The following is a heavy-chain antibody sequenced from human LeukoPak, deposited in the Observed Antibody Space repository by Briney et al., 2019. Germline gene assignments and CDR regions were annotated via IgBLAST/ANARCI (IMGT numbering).Heavy chain of an antibody. CDR2: INPSGGST. D-gene: IGHD6-6*01. J-gene: IGHJ4*02. CDR1: EGTFTSYY. CDR3: ARDSIAAPYCFDY. V-gene: IGHV1-46*01. Sequence: ASVKVSCKASEGTFTSYYMHWVRQAPGQGLEWMGIINPSGGSTSYAQKFQGRVTMTRDTSTSTVYMELSSLRSEDTAVYYCARDSIAAPYCFDYWGQGTLVTVSS.